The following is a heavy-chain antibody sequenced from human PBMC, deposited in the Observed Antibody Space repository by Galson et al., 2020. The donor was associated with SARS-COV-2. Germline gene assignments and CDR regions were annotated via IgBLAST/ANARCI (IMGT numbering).Heavy chain of an antibody. CDR1: GGSISSSSYY. Sequence: ETSETLSLTCTVSGGSISSSSYYWGWIRQPPGKGLEWIGSIYYSGSTYYNPSLKSRVTISVDTSKNQFSLKLSSVTAADTAVYYCARRYYDTAFDIWGQGTMVTVSS. CDR3: ARRYYDTAFDI. CDR2: IYYSGST. D-gene: IGHD3-22*01. J-gene: IGHJ3*02. V-gene: IGHV4-39*01.